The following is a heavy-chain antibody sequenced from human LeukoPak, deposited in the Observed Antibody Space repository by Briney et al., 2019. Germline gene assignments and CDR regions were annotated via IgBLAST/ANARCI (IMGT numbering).Heavy chain of an antibody. D-gene: IGHD3-10*01. CDR2: ISSNGGST. CDR1: GFTFSSYA. CDR3: VKTTEVNYGSGTFDY. J-gene: IGHJ4*02. Sequence: GGSLRLSCSASGFTFSSYAMHWVRQAPGKGLEYVSAISSNGGSTYYADSVKGRFTISRDNSKNTLYLQMSSLRAEDTAVYYCVKTTEVNYGSGTFDYWGQGTLVTVSS. V-gene: IGHV3-64D*06.